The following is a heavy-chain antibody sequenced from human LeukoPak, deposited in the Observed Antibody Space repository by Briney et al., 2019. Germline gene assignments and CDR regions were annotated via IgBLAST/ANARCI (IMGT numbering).Heavy chain of an antibody. V-gene: IGHV4-34*01. J-gene: IGHJ4*02. CDR1: GGSFSGYY. CDR2: INHSGST. D-gene: IGHD3-10*01. Sequence: SETLSLTCAVYGGSFSGYYWSWIRQPPGKGLEWIGEINHSGSTNYNPSLKSRVTISVDTSKNQFSLKLSSVTAEDTAVYYCARGPSGSYYNLAHFDCWGQGTLVTVSS. CDR3: ARGPSGSYYNLAHFDC.